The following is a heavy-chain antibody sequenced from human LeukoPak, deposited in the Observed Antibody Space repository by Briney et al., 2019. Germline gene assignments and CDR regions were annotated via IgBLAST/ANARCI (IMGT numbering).Heavy chain of an antibody. Sequence: PGGSLRLSCAASGFTFGSYAMHWVRQAPGKGLEWVAVISYDGSNKYYADSVKGRFTISRDNSKNTLYLQMDSLRAEDTAVYYCARDQEFDQVVHYFDYWGQGTLVTVSS. J-gene: IGHJ4*02. CDR3: ARDQEFDQVVHYFDY. V-gene: IGHV3-30-3*01. D-gene: IGHD3-10*01. CDR1: GFTFGSYA. CDR2: ISYDGSNK.